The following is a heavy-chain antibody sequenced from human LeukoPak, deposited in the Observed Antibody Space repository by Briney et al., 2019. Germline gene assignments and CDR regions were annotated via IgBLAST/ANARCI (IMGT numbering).Heavy chain of an antibody. CDR3: ARDNPNGMDV. CDR2: IYSGGST. CDR1: GFTVSSNY. V-gene: IGHV3-66*01. J-gene: IGHJ6*02. Sequence: PGGSLRLSCAASGFTVSSNYMSWVRQAPGKGLEWVSVIYSGGSTYYAASVKGRRTISRDNSKNTLYLQMNSLRAEDTAVYYCARDNPNGMDVWGQGTTVTVSS.